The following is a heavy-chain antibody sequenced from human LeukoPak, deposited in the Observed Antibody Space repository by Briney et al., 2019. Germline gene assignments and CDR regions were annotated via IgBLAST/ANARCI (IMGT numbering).Heavy chain of an antibody. CDR3: ARELLPDYFDY. J-gene: IGHJ4*02. CDR1: GFTFSSYG. V-gene: IGHV3-30*03. D-gene: IGHD1-26*01. Sequence: GRSLSLSCAASGFTFSSYGMHWVRQAPGKGLEWVAVISYDGSNKYYADSVKGRFTISRDNSKNTLYLQMNSLRAEDTAVYYCARELLPDYFDYWGQGTLVTVSS. CDR2: ISYDGSNK.